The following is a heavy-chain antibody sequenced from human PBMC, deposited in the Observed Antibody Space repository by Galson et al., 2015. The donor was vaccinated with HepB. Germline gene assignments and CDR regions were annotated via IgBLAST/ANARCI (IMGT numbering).Heavy chain of an antibody. D-gene: IGHD6-6*01. Sequence: SLRLSCAASGFTFSSYAMHWVRQAPGKGLEWVAVISYDGSNKYYADSVKGRFTISRDNSKNTLYLQMNSLRAEDTAVYYCAKDAERRGSFDGNYYMDVWGKGTTVTVSS. CDR3: AKDAERRGSFDGNYYMDV. V-gene: IGHV3-30-3*01. CDR2: ISYDGSNK. CDR1: GFTFSSYA. J-gene: IGHJ6*03.